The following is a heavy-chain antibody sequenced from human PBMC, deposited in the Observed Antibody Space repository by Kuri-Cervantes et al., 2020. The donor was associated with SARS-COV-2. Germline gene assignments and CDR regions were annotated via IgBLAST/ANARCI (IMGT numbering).Heavy chain of an antibody. CDR3: ARLTGYSSGWYWASWWFDP. J-gene: IGHJ5*02. Sequence: LSLTCTVSGGSISSSSYYWGWIRQPPGKGLEWIGSIYYSGGTYYNPSLKSRVTISVDTSKNQFSLKLSSVTAADTAVYYCARLTGYSSGWYWASWWFDPWGQGTLVTVSS. CDR1: GGSISSSSYY. D-gene: IGHD6-19*01. V-gene: IGHV4-39*01. CDR2: IYYSGGT.